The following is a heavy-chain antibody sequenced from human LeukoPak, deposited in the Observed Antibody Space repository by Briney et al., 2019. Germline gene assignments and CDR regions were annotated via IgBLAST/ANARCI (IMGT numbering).Heavy chain of an antibody. CDR1: GYTFTGYY. V-gene: IGHV1-2*02. Sequence: GPGKVSCKASGYTFTGYYMHWVRQAPGQGREWGGWINPNSGGTNYTQKFQGRVTMTKDTSISTAYMELHSLRSDDTAVYYCARYLGGTSFYGYWGQGTLVTLPS. J-gene: IGHJ4*02. CDR3: ARYLGGTSFYGY. D-gene: IGHD4-23*01. CDR2: INPNSGGT.